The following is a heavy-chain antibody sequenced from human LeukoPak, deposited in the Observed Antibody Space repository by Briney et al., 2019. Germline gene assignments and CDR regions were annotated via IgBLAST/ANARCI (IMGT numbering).Heavy chain of an antibody. CDR3: ARDLSTV. V-gene: IGHV3-7*04. J-gene: IGHJ4*02. CDR2: IKEDGSEK. Sequence: GGSPRLSCAASGFTFSSSLMSWVRQAPGKGLEWVANIKEDGSEKYYVDSVKGRFTISRDNAKNSLYLQMNSLRAEDTAVYYCARDLSTVGGQGTLVTVSS. CDR1: GFTFSSSL. D-gene: IGHD4-17*01.